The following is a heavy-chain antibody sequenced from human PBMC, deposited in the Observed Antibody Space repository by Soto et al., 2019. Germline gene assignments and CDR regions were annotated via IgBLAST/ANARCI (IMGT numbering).Heavy chain of an antibody. CDR3: ARVFSSRYCSSTSCYAPLYYYYYYMDV. CDR1: GFTFSDYY. J-gene: IGHJ6*03. D-gene: IGHD2-2*01. V-gene: IGHV3-11*01. Sequence: GGSLRLSCAASGFTFSDYYMSWIRQAPGKGLEWVSYISSSGSTIYYADSVKGRFTISRDNAKNSLYLQMNSLRAEDTAVYYCARVFSSRYCSSTSCYAPLYYYYYYMDVWGKGTTVTVSS. CDR2: ISSSGSTI.